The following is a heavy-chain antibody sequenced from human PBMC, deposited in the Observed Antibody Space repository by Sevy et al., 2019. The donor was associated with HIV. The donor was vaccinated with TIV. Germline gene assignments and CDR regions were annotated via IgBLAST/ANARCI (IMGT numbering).Heavy chain of an antibody. J-gene: IGHJ3*02. V-gene: IGHV3-21*01. CDR3: AGPYGSGSWEAFDI. D-gene: IGHD3-10*01. CDR1: GFTFSTYN. CDR2: ISSSSNYI. Sequence: GGSLRLSCAASGFTFSTYNMNWVRQAPGKGLEWVSSISSSSNYIYYADSVKGRFTISRDNAKNSLFLQMNSLGAEATAVFYCAGPYGSGSWEAFDIWGQRTMVTVSS.